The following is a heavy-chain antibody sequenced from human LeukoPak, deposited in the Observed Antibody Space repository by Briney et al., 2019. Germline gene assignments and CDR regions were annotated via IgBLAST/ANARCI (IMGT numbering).Heavy chain of an antibody. J-gene: IGHJ4*02. Sequence: PSETLSLTCAVYGGSFSGYYWSWIRQPPGKGLEWIGEINHSGSTNYNPSLKSRVTISVDTSKNQFSLKLSSVTAADTAVYYCARAHKTKQQGIGYWGRGTLVTVSS. V-gene: IGHV4-34*01. CDR1: GGSFSGYY. CDR2: INHSGST. CDR3: ARAHKTKQQGIGY. D-gene: IGHD6-13*01.